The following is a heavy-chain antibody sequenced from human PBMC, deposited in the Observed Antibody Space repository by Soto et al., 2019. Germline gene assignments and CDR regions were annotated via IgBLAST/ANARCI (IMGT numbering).Heavy chain of an antibody. CDR3: AHPKNSCFDY. V-gene: IGHV2-5*02. Sequence: QITLKESGPTLVKPTQTLTLTCTFSGFSLTISGEGVAWIRQPPGKALEWLALIYWDGDRRYSPSLKTRLTITEVSSKSRVVLTMTNMDPLDTATYYCAHPKNSCFDYWGQGSLVTVSS. CDR1: GFSLTISGEG. D-gene: IGHD2-15*01. J-gene: IGHJ4*02. CDR2: IYWDGDR.